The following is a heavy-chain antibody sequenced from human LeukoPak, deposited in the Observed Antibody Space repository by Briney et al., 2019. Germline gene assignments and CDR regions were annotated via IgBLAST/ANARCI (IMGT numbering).Heavy chain of an antibody. CDR3: ARSPTRPILITMVRGVICWFDP. J-gene: IGHJ5*02. D-gene: IGHD3-10*01. V-gene: IGHV4-61*02. CDR1: GGSISSGSYY. CDR2: IYTSGST. Sequence: SETLSLTCTVSGGSISSGSYYWSWIRQSAGKGLEWIGRIYTSGSTNYNPSLKSRVSMSVDTSKNQFSLKLSSVTAADTAVYYCARSPTRPILITMVRGVICWFDPWGQGTLVTVSS.